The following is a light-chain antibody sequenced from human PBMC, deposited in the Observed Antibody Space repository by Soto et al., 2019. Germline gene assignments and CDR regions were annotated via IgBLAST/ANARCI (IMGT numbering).Light chain of an antibody. CDR1: QSVGNN. J-gene: IGKJ4*01. Sequence: ETVMTQSPATLSASPGERATLSCRASQSVGNNIAWYQQKPGQAPRLLIYVASIRATGIPARSSGSGSGTEFTLTVTSLQSEDFAVYYCHQFNNRPPTFGGGTKVDIK. CDR2: VAS. V-gene: IGKV3-15*01. CDR3: HQFNNRPPT.